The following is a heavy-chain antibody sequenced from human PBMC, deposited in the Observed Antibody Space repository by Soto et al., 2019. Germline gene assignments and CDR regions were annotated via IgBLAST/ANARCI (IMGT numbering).Heavy chain of an antibody. CDR3: AGTTSLQWSYMDV. Sequence: SQTLSLTCAISGDSVSSNSAAWNWIRQSPSRGLEWLGRTYYRSRWYNDYAVSVKSRITVNPDTSKNQFSLHLNSVTPEDTAVYYCAGTTSLQWSYMDVWDKGTTVTDSS. CDR1: GDSVSSNSAA. V-gene: IGHV6-1*01. D-gene: IGHD1-7*01. CDR2: TYYRSRWYN. J-gene: IGHJ6*03.